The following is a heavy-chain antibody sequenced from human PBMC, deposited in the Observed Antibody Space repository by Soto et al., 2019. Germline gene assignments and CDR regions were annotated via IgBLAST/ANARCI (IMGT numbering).Heavy chain of an antibody. J-gene: IGHJ4*02. Sequence: GGSLRLSCAASGFTFNHYWMHWVRQAPGKGLEWVSVVSGSGGSTYYADSVKGRFTISRDNSKNTLYLQMNSLRAEDTAVYYCAKGKIVVVPAAPFDYWGQGTLVTVSS. CDR2: VSGSGGST. CDR1: GFTFNHYW. V-gene: IGHV3-23*01. D-gene: IGHD2-2*01. CDR3: AKGKIVVVPAAPFDY.